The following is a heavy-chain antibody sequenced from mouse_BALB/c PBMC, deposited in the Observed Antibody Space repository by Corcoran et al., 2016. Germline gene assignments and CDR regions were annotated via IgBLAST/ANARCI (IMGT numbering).Heavy chain of an antibody. CDR1: GYSITSGYY. J-gene: IGHJ4*01. Sequence: DVQLQESGPGLVKPSQSLSLTCSVTGYSITSGYYWNWIRQFPGNKLEWMGYISYDGSNNYNPSLQNRISITRDTSKNQFFLKLNSVTTEDTATYYCARAPLLWDYAMDYWGQGTSVTVSS. V-gene: IGHV3-6*02. D-gene: IGHD2-10*01. CDR2: ISYDGSN. CDR3: ARAPLLWDYAMDY.